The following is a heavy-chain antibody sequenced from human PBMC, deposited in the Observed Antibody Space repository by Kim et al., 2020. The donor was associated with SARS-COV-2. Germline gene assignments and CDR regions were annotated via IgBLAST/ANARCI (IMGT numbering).Heavy chain of an antibody. J-gene: IGHJ4*02. V-gene: IGHV3-23*01. Sequence: ATSVRGRFATSKESSKNTLYLQMNSRRAEDTAVYYCAKHLPNSMTFDYWGQGALVTVSS. D-gene: IGHD3-22*01. CDR3: AKHLPNSMTFDY.